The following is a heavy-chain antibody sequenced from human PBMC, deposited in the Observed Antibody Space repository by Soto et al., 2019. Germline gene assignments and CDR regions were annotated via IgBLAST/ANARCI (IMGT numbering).Heavy chain of an antibody. CDR3: ARSPPYYYDSSGYYYSDLDY. V-gene: IGHV3-30*03. CDR1: GFTFSSYG. D-gene: IGHD3-22*01. Sequence: GGSLRLSCAASGFTFSSYGMHWVRQAPGKGLEWVAVISYDGSNKYYADSVKGRFTISRDNSKNTLYLQMNSLRAEDTAVYYCARSPPYYYDSSGYYYSDLDYWGQGTLVTVSS. CDR2: ISYDGSNK. J-gene: IGHJ4*02.